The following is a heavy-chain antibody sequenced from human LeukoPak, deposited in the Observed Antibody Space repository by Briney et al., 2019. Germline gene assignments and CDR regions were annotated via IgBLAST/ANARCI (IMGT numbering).Heavy chain of an antibody. V-gene: IGHV4-59*08. D-gene: IGHD6-6*01. CDR3: ARHYSSSSDFDY. Sequence: PSETLSLTCTFSGASISDYYWNWIRQPPGKGLEWIGYIYYSGSTNSESTNYNPSLKSRVTISVDTSKNQFSLKLSSVTAADTAVYYCARHYSSSSDFDYWGQGTLVTVSS. CDR2: IYYSGSTNSEST. J-gene: IGHJ4*02. CDR1: GASISDYY.